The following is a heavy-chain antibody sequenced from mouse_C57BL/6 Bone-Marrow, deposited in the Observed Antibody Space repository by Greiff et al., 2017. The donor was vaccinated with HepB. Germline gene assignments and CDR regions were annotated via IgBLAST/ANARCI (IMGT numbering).Heavy chain of an antibody. CDR1: GYTFTSYW. V-gene: IGHV1-69*01. J-gene: IGHJ2*01. CDR2: IDPSDSYT. Sequence: QVQLQQSGAELVMPGASVKLSCKASGYTFTSYWMHWVKQRPGQGLEWIGEIDPSDSYTNYNQKFKGKSTLTVDKSSSTAYMQLSSLTSEDSAVYYCARQSYDGYYVGIDYWGQGTTLTVSS. CDR3: ARQSYDGYYVGIDY. D-gene: IGHD2-3*01.